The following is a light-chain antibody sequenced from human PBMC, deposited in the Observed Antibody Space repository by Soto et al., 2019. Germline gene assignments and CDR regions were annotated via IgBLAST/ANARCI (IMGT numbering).Light chain of an antibody. Sequence: EIVLTQSPGTLSLSPGQRVTLSCRASESISRAYLAWYQQRLGQAPRLLIYGASSGATGIPDRFSGSGSGTDFTLTISRLEPEDFAIYYCQQYGGVPYTFGQGTKLEIK. CDR3: QQYGGVPYT. CDR1: ESISRAY. J-gene: IGKJ2*01. CDR2: GAS. V-gene: IGKV3-20*01.